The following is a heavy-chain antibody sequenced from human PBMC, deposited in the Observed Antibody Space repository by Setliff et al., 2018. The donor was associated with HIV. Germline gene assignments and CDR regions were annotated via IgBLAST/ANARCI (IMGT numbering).Heavy chain of an antibody. D-gene: IGHD2-21*01. V-gene: IGHV3-30*04. CDR3: ARSKRNTLWWFFEY. Sequence: GGSLRLSCAASGFIFDSYTLHWVRQTPGKGLEWVAVISYDGNDKYYGDSVKGRFTVSRDNSNSTLYLQMSSLRAEDAAVYYCARSKRNTLWWFFEYWGQGTQVTVSS. CDR2: ISYDGNDK. CDR1: GFIFDSYT. J-gene: IGHJ4*02.